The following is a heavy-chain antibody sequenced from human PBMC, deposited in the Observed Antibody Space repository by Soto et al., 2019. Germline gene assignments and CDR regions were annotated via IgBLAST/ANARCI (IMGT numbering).Heavy chain of an antibody. J-gene: IGHJ4*02. CDR1: SGSISDDHW. Sequence: SETLSLTCAVSSGSISDDHWWSWVRQPPGKGLEWIGRIYTDGTTKYNPSLKSRVTLSLDKSKNQFSLRLSSVTAADTAVYYFAREVRGGFTGIFDQWGRGSRVTVSS. CDR2: IYTDGTT. CDR3: AREVRGGFTGIFDQ. D-gene: IGHD2-15*01. V-gene: IGHV4-4*02.